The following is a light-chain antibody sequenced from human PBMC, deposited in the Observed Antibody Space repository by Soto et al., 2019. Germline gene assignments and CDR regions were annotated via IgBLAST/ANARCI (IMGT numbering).Light chain of an antibody. J-gene: IGKJ4*02. CDR2: DDS. CDR3: QQYNTYGLT. Sequence: DLQMTQSPSTLSASLGDSVSITCRASQSVGNSLAWYQQRPGKAPKLLIFDDSTLESGVPSKLSGSGSDTEFNFTISSLQPDDSATYYCQQYNTYGLTCGGGTKVDIK. CDR1: QSVGNS. V-gene: IGKV1-5*01.